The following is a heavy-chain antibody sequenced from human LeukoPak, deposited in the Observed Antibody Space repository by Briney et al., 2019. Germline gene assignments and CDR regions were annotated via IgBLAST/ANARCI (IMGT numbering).Heavy chain of an antibody. CDR1: GYSFTSDW. V-gene: IGHV5-51*01. D-gene: IGHD5-18*01. CDR3: ARLGYSSGWESCFDL. CDR2: IYPGDSDT. Sequence: SGESLKISCKCSGYSFTSDWIGGVRQMPGKGLEWMGIIYPGDSDTRYSPSFQGQVTISGDKSISIAYLQWSSLKASDTAMYYCARLGYSSGWESCFDLWGPGTLVTVSS. J-gene: IGHJ5*02.